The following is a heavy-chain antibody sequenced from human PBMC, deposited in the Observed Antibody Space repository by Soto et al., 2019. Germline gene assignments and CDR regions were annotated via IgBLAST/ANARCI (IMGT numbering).Heavy chain of an antibody. V-gene: IGHV1-18*01. CDR2: ISAYNDNT. CDR1: GYTFTSYG. Sequence: QIQLVQSGAEVKKPGASVKVSCKASGYTFTSYGISWVRQAPGQGLERMGWISAYNDNTNYAQKLQGRVTMTTDTSTRTAYMELRSLRSDDTAVYFCATDQLGATGDYWGQGTLVTVSS. D-gene: IGHD1-26*01. J-gene: IGHJ4*02. CDR3: ATDQLGATGDY.